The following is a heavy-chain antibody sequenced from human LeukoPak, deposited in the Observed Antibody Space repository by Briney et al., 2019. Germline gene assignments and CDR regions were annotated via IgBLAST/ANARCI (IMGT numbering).Heavy chain of an antibody. CDR3: ARWGGADNWFDP. J-gene: IGHJ5*02. CDR2: IYYSGSS. CDR1: GYSISSGHY. Sequence: SETLSLTCTVSGYSISSGHYWGWIRQPPGKGLEWIGSIYYSGSSYYHPSLKSRVTISVDTSKNQFSLKLSSVTAADTAVYYCARWGGADNWFDPWGQGTLVTVSS. D-gene: IGHD3-10*01. V-gene: IGHV4-38-2*02.